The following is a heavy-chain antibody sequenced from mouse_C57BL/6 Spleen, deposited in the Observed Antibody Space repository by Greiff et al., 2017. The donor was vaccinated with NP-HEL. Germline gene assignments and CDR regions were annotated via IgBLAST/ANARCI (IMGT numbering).Heavy chain of an antibody. CDR2: INPNNGGT. Sequence: EVQLQQSGPELVKPGASVKISCKASGYTFTDYYMNWVKQSPGQSLEWIGDINPNNGGTSYNQKFQGKATLTVDKSSSTAYMELRSLTSEDSAVYDCASYYDYGDWYFDVWGTGTTVTVSS. CDR1: GYTFTDYY. J-gene: IGHJ1*03. V-gene: IGHV1-26*01. D-gene: IGHD2-4*01. CDR3: ASYYDYGDWYFDV.